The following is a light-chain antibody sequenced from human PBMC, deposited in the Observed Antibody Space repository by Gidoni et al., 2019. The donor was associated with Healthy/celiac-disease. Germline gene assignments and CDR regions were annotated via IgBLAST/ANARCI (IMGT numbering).Light chain of an antibody. Sequence: EIVLTQSPGTLSLSPGERATLSCRASQSVSSSYLAWYQQKPGQAPRRLIYGASSRATGIPDRFSGSGSGTDFTLTISRLEPEDFAVYYCQQYGSSSLITFGQGTRLEIK. V-gene: IGKV3-20*01. CDR3: QQYGSSSLIT. CDR1: QSVSSSY. CDR2: GAS. J-gene: IGKJ5*01.